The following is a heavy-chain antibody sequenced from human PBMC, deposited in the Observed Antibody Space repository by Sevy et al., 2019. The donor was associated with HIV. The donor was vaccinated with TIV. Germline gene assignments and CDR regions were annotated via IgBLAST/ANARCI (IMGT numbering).Heavy chain of an antibody. CDR1: GFSLNSYW. CDR3: VRAIAADGSF. V-gene: IGHV3-7*01. D-gene: IGHD6-13*01. Sequence: GGSLRLSCAASGFSLNSYWMSWVRQAPGKGLEWVDNIKQDGSLKYYVDSVKGRFTISRDNARNLLYLQMNSLRAEDTALYYCVRAIAADGSFWGQGTLVTVSS. CDR2: IKQDGSLK. J-gene: IGHJ4*02.